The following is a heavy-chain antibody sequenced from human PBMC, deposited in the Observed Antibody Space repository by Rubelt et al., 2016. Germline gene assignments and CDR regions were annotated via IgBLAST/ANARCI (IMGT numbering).Heavy chain of an antibody. CDR3: ARGGGTRAFDI. J-gene: IGHJ3*02. CDR2: INHSGST. D-gene: IGHD1-7*01. CDR1: GGSISSYY. Sequence: QVQLQESGPGLVKPSETLSLTCTVSGGSISSYYWSWIRQPPGKGLEWIGEINHSGSTNYNPSLKSRVTISVDTSKNQFSLKLSSVTAAETAVYYCARGGGTRAFDIWGQGTMVTVSS. V-gene: IGHV4-59*12.